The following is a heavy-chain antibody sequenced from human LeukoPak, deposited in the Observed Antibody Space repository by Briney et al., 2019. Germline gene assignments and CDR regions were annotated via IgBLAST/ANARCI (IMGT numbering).Heavy chain of an antibody. V-gene: IGHV4-4*07. CDR1: GGSISRYY. CDR2: IYTSGST. Sequence: SETLSLTCTVSGGSISRYYWSWVRQPAGKGLEWIGRIYTSGSTNYNPSLKSRVTMSVDTSKNQFSLKLSSVTAADTAVYYCAREPREGYCSSTSCSLQINWFDPWGQGTLVTVSS. J-gene: IGHJ5*02. CDR3: AREPREGYCSSTSCSLQINWFDP. D-gene: IGHD2-2*01.